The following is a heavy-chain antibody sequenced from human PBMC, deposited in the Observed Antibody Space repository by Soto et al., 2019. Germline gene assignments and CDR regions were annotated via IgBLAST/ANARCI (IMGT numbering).Heavy chain of an antibody. CDR2: IDPSDSYT. D-gene: IGHD2-2*02. V-gene: IGHV5-10-1*01. Sequence: GESLKISCKGSGYSFTSYWISWVRQMPGKGLEWMGRIDPSDSYTNYSPSFQGHVTISADKSISTAYLQWSSLKASDTAMYYCARLSHQLYCSSTSCYTGPGYYYGMDVWGQGXTVTVSS. J-gene: IGHJ6*02. CDR3: ARLSHQLYCSSTSCYTGPGYYYGMDV. CDR1: GYSFTSYW.